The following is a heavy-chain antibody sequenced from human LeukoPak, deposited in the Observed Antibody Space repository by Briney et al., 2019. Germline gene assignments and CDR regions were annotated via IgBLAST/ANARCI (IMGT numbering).Heavy chain of an antibody. CDR2: IIPIFGTA. V-gene: IGHV1-69*13. CDR1: GGTFSSYA. D-gene: IGHD4-11*01. Sequence: GASVKVSCKASGGTFSSYAISWVRQAPGQGLEWMGGIIPIFGTANYAQKFQGRVTITADESTSTAYMELSSLRSEDTAVYYCARAGYSNNWFDPWGQGTLVTVSP. J-gene: IGHJ5*02. CDR3: ARAGYSNNWFDP.